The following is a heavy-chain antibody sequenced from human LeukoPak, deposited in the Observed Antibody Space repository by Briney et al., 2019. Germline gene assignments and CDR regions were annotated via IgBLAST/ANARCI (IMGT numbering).Heavy chain of an antibody. CDR3: ARRWSVAGTWTDAFDI. V-gene: IGHV1-2*02. CDR1: GYTFTGDY. J-gene: IGHJ3*02. D-gene: IGHD6-19*01. Sequence: GASVKVSCKASGYTFTGDYMHWVRQAPGQGLEWMGWINPNSGGTNYAQKFQGRVTMTRDTSISTAYMELSRLRSDDTAVYYCARRWSVAGTWTDAFDIWGQGTMVTVSS. CDR2: INPNSGGT.